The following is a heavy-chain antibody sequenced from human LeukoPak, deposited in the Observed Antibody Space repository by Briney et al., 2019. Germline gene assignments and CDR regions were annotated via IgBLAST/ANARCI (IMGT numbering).Heavy chain of an antibody. CDR2: INPNSGGT. D-gene: IGHD2-15*01. V-gene: IGHV1-2*02. CDR1: GYTFTGYY. J-gene: IGHJ4*02. CDR3: ARVDIVVVVTDY. Sequence: GASVKVSCKASGYTFTGYYVHWVRQAPGQGLEWMGWINPNSGGTNYAQKFQGRVTMTRDTSISTAYMELSRLRSDDTAVYYCARVDIVVVVTDYWGQGTLVTVSS.